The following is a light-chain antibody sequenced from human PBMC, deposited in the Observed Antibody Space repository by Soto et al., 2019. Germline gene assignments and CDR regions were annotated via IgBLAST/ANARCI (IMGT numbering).Light chain of an antibody. CDR2: GAS. J-gene: IGKJ1*01. CDR3: QQYGSSLTWT. Sequence: EIVLTQSPGVLSLSVGERATLSCRASQSVKSSYLAWYQQKPGQAPRLLIYGASTRATSIPARFSGSGSGTDFTLTISRLEPEDFAVYFCQQYGSSLTWTFGQGTKVDIK. V-gene: IGKV3-20*01. CDR1: QSVKSSY.